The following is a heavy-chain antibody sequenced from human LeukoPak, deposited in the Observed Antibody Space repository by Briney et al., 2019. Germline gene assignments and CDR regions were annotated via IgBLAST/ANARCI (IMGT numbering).Heavy chain of an antibody. D-gene: IGHD3-10*01. CDR2: ISAYNGNT. CDR3: ARDLYTMVRGVIILDY. J-gene: IGHJ4*02. Sequence: ASVKVSCKAPGYTFTSYGISWVRQAPGQGLEWMGWISAYNGNTNYAQKLQGRVTMTTDTFTSTAYMELRSLRSDDTAVYYCARDLYTMVRGVIILDYWGQGTLVTVSS. CDR1: GYTFTSYG. V-gene: IGHV1-18*01.